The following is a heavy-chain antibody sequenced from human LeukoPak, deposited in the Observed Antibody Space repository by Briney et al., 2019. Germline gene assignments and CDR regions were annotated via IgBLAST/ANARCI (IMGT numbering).Heavy chain of an antibody. CDR3: ARDQYDTWSRRGNFDS. Sequence: GGSLRLSCAASGFTFSNYAMTWVRQAPGKGPEWVSGISGSGGVTYYADSVKGRFTISRDNSKNSLYLQMNSLRVEDTAVFYCARDQYDTWSRRGNFDSWGQGTLVIVSS. CDR1: GFTFSNYA. J-gene: IGHJ4*02. V-gene: IGHV3-23*01. CDR2: ISGSGGVT. D-gene: IGHD3-3*01.